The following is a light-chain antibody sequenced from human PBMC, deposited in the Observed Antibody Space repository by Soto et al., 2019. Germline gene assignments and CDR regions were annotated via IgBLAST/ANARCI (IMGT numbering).Light chain of an antibody. CDR2: DAS. V-gene: IGKV3-11*01. Sequence: EIVLTQSPATLSLSPGERATLSCRTSQSVSSYFAWYQQKPGRAPRLLIYDASNRATGSPARFIGSGSGTDFTLTISSLEPVDFAVYYCQQRSNWPITFGQGTRLEIK. J-gene: IGKJ5*01. CDR1: QSVSSY. CDR3: QQRSNWPIT.